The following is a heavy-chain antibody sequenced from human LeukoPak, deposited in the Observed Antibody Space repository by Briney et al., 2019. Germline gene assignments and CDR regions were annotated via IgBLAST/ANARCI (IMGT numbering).Heavy chain of an antibody. Sequence: GGSLSLSCAASGFTFDDYAMHWVRQAPGKCLEWVSGISWNSGSIGYADSVKGRFTISRDNAKNSLYLQMNSLRAEDTALYYCAKERSSGYSIWGQGTMVTVSS. CDR2: ISWNSGSI. CDR1: GFTFDDYA. J-gene: IGHJ3*02. CDR3: AKERSSGYSI. D-gene: IGHD3-22*01. V-gene: IGHV3-9*01.